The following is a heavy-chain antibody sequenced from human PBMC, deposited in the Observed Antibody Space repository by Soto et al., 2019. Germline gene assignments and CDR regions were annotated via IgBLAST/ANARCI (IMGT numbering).Heavy chain of an antibody. V-gene: IGHV2-5*02. J-gene: IGHJ5*02. CDR3: ARAILPYNDTLTGFYKGRWFHP. Sequence: KESGPTLVKPKQTLTLTCTFSGFSLTTYEVGVGWIRQPPGKALEWLALIDWDDDKRYSPSLKSRLTITKDTSKNQVVLTMTTRVLADTATYYCARAILPYNDTLTGFYKGRWFHPWGQGTLFTVPS. CDR2: IDWDDDK. D-gene: IGHD3-9*01. CDR1: GFSLTTYEVG.